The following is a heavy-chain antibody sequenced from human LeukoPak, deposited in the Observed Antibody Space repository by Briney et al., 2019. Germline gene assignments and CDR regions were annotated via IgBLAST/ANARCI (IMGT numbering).Heavy chain of an antibody. V-gene: IGHV5-51*01. CDR3: ARLLGYYYGSGPLGASGF. Sequence: GESLKISCQASGYTFATYWIGWVRQMPGKGPEWMGVIYPGDSDTRYSPSFQGQVTISVDKSINTAHLQWSSLKASDTAMYYCARLLGYYYGSGPLGASGFWGQGTMVTVSS. CDR2: IYPGDSDT. D-gene: IGHD3-10*01. CDR1: GYTFATYW. J-gene: IGHJ3*01.